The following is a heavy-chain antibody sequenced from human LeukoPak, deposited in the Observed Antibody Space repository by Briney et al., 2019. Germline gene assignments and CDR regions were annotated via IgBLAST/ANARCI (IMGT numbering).Heavy chain of an antibody. Sequence: SETLSLTCTVSGGSISSYYWSWIRQPPGKGLEWSGYIYYSGSTKYNPSLKSRVTISVDTSKNQFSLKLSSVTAADTAVYYCARHYGGAAAGPFDYWGQGTLVTVSS. CDR3: ARHYGGAAAGPFDY. CDR1: GGSISSYY. CDR2: IYYSGST. J-gene: IGHJ4*02. V-gene: IGHV4-59*08. D-gene: IGHD6-13*01.